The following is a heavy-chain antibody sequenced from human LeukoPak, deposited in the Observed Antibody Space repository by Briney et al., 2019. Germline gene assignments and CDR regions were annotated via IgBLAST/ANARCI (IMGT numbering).Heavy chain of an antibody. CDR3: TTHLPYNY. D-gene: IGHD1-14*01. CDR1: GVSFTNAW. V-gene: IGHV3-15*01. CDR2: IKSKTDGGTT. J-gene: IGHJ4*02. Sequence: VGSLRLSCAAPGVSFTNAWMSWGCQGPRKGLGWVCRIKSKTDGGTTDYAAPVKGTSTTARDDSKNTLFLQMNTLKTEDTAVYYCTTHLPYNYWGQGTLVTVSS.